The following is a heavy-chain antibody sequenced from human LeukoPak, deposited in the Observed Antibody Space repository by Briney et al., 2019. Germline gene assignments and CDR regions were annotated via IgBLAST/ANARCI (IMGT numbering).Heavy chain of an antibody. CDR1: GFTSSSYG. CDR2: IWYDGSNR. D-gene: IGHD3-10*01. V-gene: IGHV3-33*01. J-gene: IGHJ4*02. CDR3: ARDSLPYYYGSGEKYYFDY. Sequence: GGSLRLSCAASGFTSSSYGMHWVRQAPGKGLEWVAVIWYDGSNRYYADSVKGRFTISRDNSKNTLYLQMNSLRAEDTAVYYCARDSLPYYYGSGEKYYFDYWGQGTLVTVSS.